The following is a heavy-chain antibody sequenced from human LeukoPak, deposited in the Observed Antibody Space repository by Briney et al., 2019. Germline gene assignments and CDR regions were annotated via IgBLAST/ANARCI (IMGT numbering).Heavy chain of an antibody. D-gene: IGHD4-23*01. V-gene: IGHV4-4*02. CDR2: VYHSGST. CDR3: ARTTVVTPGIGFDP. J-gene: IGHJ5*02. CDR1: GGSISSSNW. Sequence: SETLSLTCTVSGGSISSSNWWSWVRQPPGKGLEWIGEVYHSGSTNYNPSLKSRVTISVDKSKNQFSLKLSSVTAADTAVYYCARTTVVTPGIGFDPWGQGTLVTVSS.